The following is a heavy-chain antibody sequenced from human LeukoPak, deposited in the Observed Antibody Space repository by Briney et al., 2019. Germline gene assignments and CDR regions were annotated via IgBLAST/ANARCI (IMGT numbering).Heavy chain of an antibody. D-gene: IGHD5-18*01. Sequence: GGSLSLSCAASGFTFSNYAMSWVRPAPGKGLEWVSVISGSGGSTYYADSVKGQFTIFRDNSKNTVYLQMNSLSADDTAVYYCAKGDTGMVRRYYFDYWGQGTLVTVSS. CDR2: ISGSGGST. CDR1: GFTFSNYA. CDR3: AKGDTGMVRRYYFDY. J-gene: IGHJ4*02. V-gene: IGHV3-23*01.